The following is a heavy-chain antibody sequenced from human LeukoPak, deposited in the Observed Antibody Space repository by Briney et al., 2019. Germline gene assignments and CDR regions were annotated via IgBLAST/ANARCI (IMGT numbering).Heavy chain of an antibody. V-gene: IGHV4-59*01. CDR1: GGSISSYY. CDR3: ARDGRFGAFDI. J-gene: IGHJ3*02. Sequence: TSETLSLTCTVSGGSISSYYWSWIRQPPGKGLEWIGYIYYSGSTNYNPSLKSRVTISVDTSKNQFSLKLSSVTAADTAVYYCARDGRFGAFDIWGQGTMVTVSS. D-gene: IGHD3-16*01. CDR2: IYYSGST.